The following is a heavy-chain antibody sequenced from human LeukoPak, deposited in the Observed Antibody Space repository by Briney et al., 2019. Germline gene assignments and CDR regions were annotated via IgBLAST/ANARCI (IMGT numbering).Heavy chain of an antibody. CDR3: ARKTIWFGDRWFDP. J-gene: IGHJ5*02. Sequence: PSETLSLTCAVYGGSFTIYSWTWIRQPPGKELEWIGEIRHTGQTNYNPSLKSRVTISVDTSKNQFSLNMSSVTAADTAVYYCARKTIWFGDRWFDPWGQGTLVTVSS. CDR1: GGSFTIYS. V-gene: IGHV4-34*01. CDR2: IRHTGQT. D-gene: IGHD3-10*01.